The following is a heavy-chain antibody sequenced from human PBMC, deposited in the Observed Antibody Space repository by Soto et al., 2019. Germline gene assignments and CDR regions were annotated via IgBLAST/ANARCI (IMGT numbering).Heavy chain of an antibody. CDR2: IYYSGST. CDR3: AREIPRVYYDSSGSDDAIDI. J-gene: IGHJ3*02. V-gene: IGHV4-30-4*01. CDR1: GGSISSGDYY. D-gene: IGHD3-22*01. Sequence: PSETLSLTCTVSGGSISSGDYYWSWIRQPPGKGLEWIGYIYYSGSTYYNPSLKSRVTISVETSKNQFSLKLSSVTAADTAVYYCAREIPRVYYDSSGSDDAIDIWGQGIMVTVSS.